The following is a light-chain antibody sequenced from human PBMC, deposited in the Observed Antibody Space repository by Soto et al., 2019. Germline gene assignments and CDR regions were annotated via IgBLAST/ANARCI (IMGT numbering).Light chain of an antibody. V-gene: IGKV3-20*01. Sequence: EIVLTQSPGTLSLSKGERATLSCRASQSVSSSYLAWYQQKPGQAPRPLIYGASSRATGIPDRFSGSGSGTDFTLTISRLEPEDFAVYYCQQYGSSPYTFGQGTKLEIK. CDR1: QSVSSSY. CDR2: GAS. J-gene: IGKJ2*01. CDR3: QQYGSSPYT.